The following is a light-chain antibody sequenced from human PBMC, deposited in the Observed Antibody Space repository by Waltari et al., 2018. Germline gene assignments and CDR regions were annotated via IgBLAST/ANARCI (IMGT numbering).Light chain of an antibody. V-gene: IGKV3-11*01. CDR3: QQRGDWPVT. CDR2: GAS. Sequence: EIVLTQSPDTLSLAPGDRATLSCRASESISTYLAWYQQRPGQAPRLLIYGASTRASGIPPRFSGSGSGTDFTLTISSLEPEDFVVYFCQQRGDWPVTFGGGTRLEL. J-gene: IGKJ4*01. CDR1: ESISTY.